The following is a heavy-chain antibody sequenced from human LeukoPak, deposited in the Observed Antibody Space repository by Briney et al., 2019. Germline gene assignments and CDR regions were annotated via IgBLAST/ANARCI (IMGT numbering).Heavy chain of an antibody. CDR3: ARGIESYGDYGY. CDR1: GGSISGSS. Sequence: PSETLSLTCTVSGGSISGSSWSWIRQPPVKGLEWIEYMYNSGSTNYNPSLKSRVTISIDTSKNQFSLKLSSLTAADTAIYYCARGIESYGDYGYWGQGILVTVSS. J-gene: IGHJ4*02. D-gene: IGHD4-17*01. V-gene: IGHV4-59*01. CDR2: MYNSGST.